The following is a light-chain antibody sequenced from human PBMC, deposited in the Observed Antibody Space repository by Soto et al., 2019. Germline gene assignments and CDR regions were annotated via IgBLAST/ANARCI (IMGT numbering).Light chain of an antibody. V-gene: IGKV3-20*01. CDR3: QQYGSSPLT. J-gene: IGKJ4*01. CDR1: QSVSSSN. CDR2: GAS. Sequence: EIVLTQSPGTLSLSPGERATLSCRASQSVSSSNLAWYQQKAGQAPRLLIYGASSRATGIPDRFSGSGSGADFTLTISRLEPEDFAVYYCQQYGSSPLTFGGGTKVEIK.